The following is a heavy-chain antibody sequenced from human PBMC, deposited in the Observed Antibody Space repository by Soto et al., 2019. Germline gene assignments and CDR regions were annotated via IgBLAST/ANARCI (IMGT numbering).Heavy chain of an antibody. J-gene: IGHJ4*02. CDR3: ARVGGSGWNFDS. CDR1: GDSIRPSY. D-gene: IGHD6-19*01. CDR2: IHHSGNS. Sequence: SETLSLNSADSGDSIRPSYWTWILQSPGTGLEDKGRIHHSGNSNYSPSLRSRFTMSVDTSKNQFSLNLNSMTAADTAIYYCARVGGSGWNFDSWGQG. V-gene: IGHV4-59*01.